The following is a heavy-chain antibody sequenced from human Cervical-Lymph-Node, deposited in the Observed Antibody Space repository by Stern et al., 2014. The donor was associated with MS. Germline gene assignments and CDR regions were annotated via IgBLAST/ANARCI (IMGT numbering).Heavy chain of an antibody. V-gene: IGHV1-46*03. CDR3: VRGVTT. Sequence: VQLVESGAEVGKPGASVKVSCRASGYSFSSLGIYWMRQAPGQGLQWMGLVDPSDGTTAYAQRFQGRVTLTTDTSTSTAYMELTGLTSDDTAVYYCVRGVTTWGQGTLVTVSP. D-gene: IGHD4-17*01. CDR2: VDPSDGTT. CDR1: GYSFSSLG. J-gene: IGHJ1*01.